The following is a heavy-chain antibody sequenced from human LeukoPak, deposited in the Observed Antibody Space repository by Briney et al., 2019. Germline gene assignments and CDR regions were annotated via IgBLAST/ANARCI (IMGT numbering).Heavy chain of an antibody. CDR3: VRENWELSVGFDY. D-gene: IGHD2/OR15-2a*01. CDR2: ISSSSSYI. Sequence: GGSLRLSCAASGFTFSTYSIIWVRQAPGRGLDWVSSISSSSSYIYYADSVKGRFTISRDNAKNSLYLQMNSLTAEDTAVYYCVRENWELSVGFDYWGQGTLVTVSS. V-gene: IGHV3-21*01. CDR1: GFTFSTYS. J-gene: IGHJ4*02.